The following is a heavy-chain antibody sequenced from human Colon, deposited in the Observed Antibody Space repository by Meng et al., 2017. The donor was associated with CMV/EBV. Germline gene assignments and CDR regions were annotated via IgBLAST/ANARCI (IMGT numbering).Heavy chain of an antibody. D-gene: IGHD3-10*01. J-gene: IGHJ4*02. Sequence: SGSSVVRYEMHWVRQAPGQGLEWMGWINTNTGNPTYAQGFTGRFVFSSDTSVSTASLQINSLKAEDTGVYYCAREYYGSASYYNFDYWGQGTLVTVSS. CDR2: INTNTGNP. CDR3: AREYYGSASYYNFDY. V-gene: IGHV7-4-1*02. CDR1: GSSVVRYE.